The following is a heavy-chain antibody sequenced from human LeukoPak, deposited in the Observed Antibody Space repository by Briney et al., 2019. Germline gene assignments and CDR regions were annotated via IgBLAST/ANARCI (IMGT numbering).Heavy chain of an antibody. D-gene: IGHD3-22*01. CDR2: IYYSGSI. V-gene: IGHV4-39*01. J-gene: IGHJ3*02. CDR3: ARRITMIVVVDAFDI. CDR1: GGSISSSSYY. Sequence: SETLSLTCTVSGGSISSSSYYWGWIRQPPGKGLEWIGSIYYSGSIYYNPSLKSRVTISVDTSKNQFSLKLSSVTAADTAVYYCARRITMIVVVDAFDIWGQGTMVTVSS.